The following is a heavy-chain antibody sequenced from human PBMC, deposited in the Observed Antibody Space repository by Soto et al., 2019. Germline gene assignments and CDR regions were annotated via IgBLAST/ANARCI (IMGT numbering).Heavy chain of an antibody. D-gene: IGHD1-1*01. CDR1: GYTFTSYG. J-gene: IGHJ6*02. CDR2: ISAYNGNT. Sequence: ASVKVSCKASGYTFTSYGISWVRQAPGQGLEWMGWISAYNGNTNYAQKLQGRVTMTTDASTSTAHMELRSLRSDDTAVYYCAREGNELERRFYMRQHYYYGMDVRGQGTPVTVSS. V-gene: IGHV1-18*01. CDR3: AREGNELERRFYMRQHYYYGMDV.